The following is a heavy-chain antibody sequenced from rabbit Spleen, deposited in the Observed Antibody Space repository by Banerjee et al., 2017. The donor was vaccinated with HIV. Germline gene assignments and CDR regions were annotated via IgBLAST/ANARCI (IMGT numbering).Heavy chain of an antibody. Sequence: QERLVASGGGLVKPGASLTLTCTASGVSFSNKAAMCWVRQAPGKGLEWIACINAVTGKAVYASCAKGRFTFSKTSSTTVTLQMTSLTAADTATYFCARDLAGVICWNFGWWGPGTLVTVS. CDR2: INAVTGKA. D-gene: IGHD4-1*01. J-gene: IGHJ4*01. CDR1: GVSFSNKAA. CDR3: ARDLAGVICWNFGW. V-gene: IGHV1S45*01.